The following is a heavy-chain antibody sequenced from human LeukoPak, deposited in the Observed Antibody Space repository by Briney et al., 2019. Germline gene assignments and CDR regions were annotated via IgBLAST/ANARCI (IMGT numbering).Heavy chain of an antibody. D-gene: IGHD6-13*01. J-gene: IGHJ4*02. CDR1: EFTFSRYW. V-gene: IGHV3-7*01. CDR3: ARDEGNYNDY. CDR2: IKEDGSDK. Sequence: GGSLRLSCAASEFTFSRYWMSWVRQAPGKGLESVANIKEDGSDKYYVDSVKGRFTTSRDNAKKSLYLQMNSLRAEDTAVYFCARDEGNYNDYWGQGTLVTVSS.